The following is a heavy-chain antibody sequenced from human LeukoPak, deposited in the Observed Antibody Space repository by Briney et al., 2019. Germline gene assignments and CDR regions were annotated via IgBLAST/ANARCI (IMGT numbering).Heavy chain of an antibody. J-gene: IGHJ4*02. CDR2: ISHDGSNK. CDR3: ARVDSSSPDY. CDR1: GFTLSSYV. Sequence: GRSLRLSCAASGFTLSSYVMHWVRQAPGKGLEWVAVISHDGSNKYYADSVKGRFTIPRDNAKNSLYLQMNSLRAEDTAVYYCARVDSSSPDYWGQGTLVTVSS. V-gene: IGHV3-30*04. D-gene: IGHD6-6*01.